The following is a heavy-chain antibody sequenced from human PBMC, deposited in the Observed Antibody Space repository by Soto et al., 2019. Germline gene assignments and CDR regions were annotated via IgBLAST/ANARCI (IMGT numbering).Heavy chain of an antibody. CDR1: GYTFTSYG. V-gene: IGHV1-18*01. CDR3: ARDERIFGVVIMLNYYYGMDV. J-gene: IGHJ6*02. CDR2: ISGYNGNT. D-gene: IGHD3-3*01. Sequence: ASVKVSCKASGYTFTSYGISWVRQAPGQGLEWMGWISGYNGNTNYAQKLQGRVTMTTDTSTSTAYMELRSLRSDDTAVYYCARDERIFGVVIMLNYYYGMDVWGQGTTVTVSS.